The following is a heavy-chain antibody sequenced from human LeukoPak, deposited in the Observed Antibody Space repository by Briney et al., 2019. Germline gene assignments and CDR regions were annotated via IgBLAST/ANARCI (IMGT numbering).Heavy chain of an antibody. J-gene: IGHJ4*02. Sequence: GGSLEISWQGSGCRFTSCWIGWVRQLPGKGLEWMGIIYPGDSDTRYSPSFQGQFTISADKSISTAYLQWSSLKASDTAMYYCARLVGSYGYFDYWGQGTLVTVSS. D-gene: IGHD5-18*01. CDR2: IYPGDSDT. V-gene: IGHV5-51*01. CDR1: GCRFTSCW. CDR3: ARLVGSYGYFDY.